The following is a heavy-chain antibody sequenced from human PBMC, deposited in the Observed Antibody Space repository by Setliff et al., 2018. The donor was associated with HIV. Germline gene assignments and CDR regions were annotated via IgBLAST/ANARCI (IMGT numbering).Heavy chain of an antibody. V-gene: IGHV4-59*01. CDR3: ARFRVERRLSNWFDP. CDR1: GGSITSYY. CDR2: IYYGGST. Sequence: KTSETLSLTCTVSGGSITSYYWSWIRQPPGKGLEWIGYIYYGGSTNYNPSLRSRLTISVDTSKNQFSLKLSSVTAADTAVYYCARFRVERRLSNWFDPWGQGTLVTVPQ. J-gene: IGHJ5*02. D-gene: IGHD1-1*01.